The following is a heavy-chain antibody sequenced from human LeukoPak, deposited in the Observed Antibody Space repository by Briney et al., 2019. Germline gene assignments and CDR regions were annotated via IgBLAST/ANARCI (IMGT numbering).Heavy chain of an antibody. V-gene: IGHV3-7*01. CDR1: GFTLRNYW. J-gene: IGHJ4*02. CDR2: INKKGGGK. Sequence: GGSLRLSCEASGFTLRNYWMSWVGQAQGKGLEWVAKINKKGGGKKYVEIVRGGFTISREKAKNSVYLQMNSLRAEDTAVYYCATSDDSSGCDWGQGTLVTVSS. CDR3: ATSDDSSGCD. D-gene: IGHD3-22*01.